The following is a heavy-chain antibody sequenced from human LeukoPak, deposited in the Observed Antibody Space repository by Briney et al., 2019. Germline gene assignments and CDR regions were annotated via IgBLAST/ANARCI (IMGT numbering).Heavy chain of an antibody. D-gene: IGHD6-13*01. CDR2: IYPGDSDT. CDR1: GYSFTTYW. Sequence: GESLKISCKASGYSFTTYWIGWVRQMPGEGLEWMGIIYPGDSDTRYGPSFQGQVTISADKSISTAYLQWRSLKASDTAMYYCARSRVAAAGQYYFDYWGQGTQVTVSS. CDR3: ARSRVAAAGQYYFDY. J-gene: IGHJ4*02. V-gene: IGHV5-51*01.